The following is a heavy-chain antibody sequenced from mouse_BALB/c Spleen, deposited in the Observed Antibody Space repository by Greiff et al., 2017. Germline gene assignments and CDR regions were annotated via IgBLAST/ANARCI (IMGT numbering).Heavy chain of an antibody. V-gene: IGHV1-69*02. CDR1: GYTFTSYW. Sequence: VQLQQPGAELVRPGASVKLSCKASGYTFTSYWINWVKQRPGQGLEWIGNIYPSDSYTNYNQKFKDKATLTVDKSSSTAYMQLSSPTSEDSAVYYCTRDGATATDYAMDYWGQGTSVTVSS. J-gene: IGHJ4*01. D-gene: IGHD1-2*01. CDR3: TRDGATATDYAMDY. CDR2: IYPSDSYT.